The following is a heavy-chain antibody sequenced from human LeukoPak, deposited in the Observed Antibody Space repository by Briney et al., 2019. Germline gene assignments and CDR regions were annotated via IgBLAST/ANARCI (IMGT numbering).Heavy chain of an antibody. J-gene: IGHJ4*02. V-gene: IGHV3-48*01. D-gene: IGHD2-2*01. CDR2: ISSSSSTI. CDR3: ARISRGIVVVPAAPDY. Sequence: GGSLRLSCAASGFTFSSYSMNWVRQAPGKGLEWVSYISSSSSTIYYADSVKGRFTISRDNAKNSLYLQMNSLRAEDTAVYYCARISRGIVVVPAAPDYWGQGTLVTVSS. CDR1: GFTFSSYS.